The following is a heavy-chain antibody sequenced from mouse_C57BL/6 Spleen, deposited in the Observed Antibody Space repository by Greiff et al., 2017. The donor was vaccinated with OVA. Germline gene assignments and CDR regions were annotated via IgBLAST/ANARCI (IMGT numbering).Heavy chain of an antibody. CDR1: GFTFSDYG. CDR3: AKTAQALAWFAY. CDR2: ISSGSSTI. Sequence: DVMLVESGGGLVKPGGSLKLSCAASGFTFSDYGMHWVRQAPEKGLEWVAYISSGSSTIYYADTVKGRFTISRDNAKNTLFLQMTSLRSEDTAMYYCAKTAQALAWFAYWGQGTLVTVSA. J-gene: IGHJ3*01. D-gene: IGHD3-2*02. V-gene: IGHV5-17*01.